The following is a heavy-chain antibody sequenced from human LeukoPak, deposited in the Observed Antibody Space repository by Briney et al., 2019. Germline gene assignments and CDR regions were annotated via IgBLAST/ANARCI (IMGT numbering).Heavy chain of an antibody. CDR2: IDYDGGSG. CDR3: ANFPVEMATLRDY. V-gene: IGHV3-NL1*01. J-gene: IGHJ4*02. CDR1: GFTLSSYE. D-gene: IGHD5-24*01. Sequence: GGSLRLSCTVSGFTLSSYEMSWIRQAPGKGLEWVSSIDYDGGSGHYADSVKGRFTISRDNSKNTLYLQMNSLRAEDTAVYYCANFPVEMATLRDYWGQGTLVTVSS.